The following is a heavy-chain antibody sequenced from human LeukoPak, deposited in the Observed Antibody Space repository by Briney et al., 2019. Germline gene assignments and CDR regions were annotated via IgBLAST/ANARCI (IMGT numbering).Heavy chain of an antibody. V-gene: IGHV3-30*03. CDR1: GFTFSSYG. CDR3: ARRASSSSGEDY. D-gene: IGHD6-6*01. Sequence: PGGSLRLSCAASGFTFSSYGMHWVRQAPGKGLEWVAVISYDGSNKYYADSVKGRFTISRDNSKNTLYLQMNSLRAEDTAVYYCARRASSSSGEDYWGQGTLVTVSS. J-gene: IGHJ4*02. CDR2: ISYDGSNK.